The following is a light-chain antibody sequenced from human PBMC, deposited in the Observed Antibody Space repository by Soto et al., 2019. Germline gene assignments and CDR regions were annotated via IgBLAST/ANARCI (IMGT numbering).Light chain of an antibody. V-gene: IGLV2-11*01. CDR3: CSYAGSYSLI. CDR1: SSDVGGYEY. Sequence: QSVLTQPRSVSGSPGQSVTIACTGTSSDVGGYEYVSWYQQHPGKAPKLIIHDVSKRPSGVPDRFSGSKSGDTASLPISGLQAEDEADYYCCSYAGSYSLIFGGGTKLTVL. CDR2: DVS. J-gene: IGLJ2*01.